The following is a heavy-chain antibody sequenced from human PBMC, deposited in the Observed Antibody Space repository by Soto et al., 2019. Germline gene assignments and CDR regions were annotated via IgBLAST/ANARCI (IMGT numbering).Heavy chain of an antibody. D-gene: IGHD3-10*01. CDR3: AKGRITMVRGVISAADLDY. J-gene: IGHJ4*02. CDR1: GFTFSSYA. CDR2: ISGSGGST. V-gene: IGHV3-23*01. Sequence: GGSLRLSCAASGFTFSSYAMSWVRQAPGKGLEWVSAISGSGGSTYYADSVKGRFTISRDNSKNTLYLQMNSLRAEDTAVYYCAKGRITMVRGVISAADLDYWGQGTLVTVSS.